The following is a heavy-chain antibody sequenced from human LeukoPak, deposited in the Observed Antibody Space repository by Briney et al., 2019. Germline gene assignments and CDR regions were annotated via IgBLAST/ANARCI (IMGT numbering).Heavy chain of an antibody. CDR3: AREVITFGGVIVNYFDY. V-gene: IGHV4-38-2*02. CDR2: IYHSGST. J-gene: IGHJ4*02. CDR1: GYSISSGYY. Sequence: VKPSETLSLTCTVSGYSISSGYYWGWIRQPPGKRLEWIGSIYHSGSTYYNPSLKSRFTISVDTSKSQFSLKLTSVTAADTAVYYCAREVITFGGVIVNYFDYWGQGSLVTVSS. D-gene: IGHD3-16*02.